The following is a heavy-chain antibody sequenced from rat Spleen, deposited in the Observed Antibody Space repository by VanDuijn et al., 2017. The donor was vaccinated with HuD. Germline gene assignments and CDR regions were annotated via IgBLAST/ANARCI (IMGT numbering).Heavy chain of an antibody. CDR3: ARGTTDYFDF. Sequence: QVQLKESGPGLVQPSQTLSLTCTVAGFSLTSYNVHWVRQPPGKGLEWMGVIWKNGGTRYNSAPKSRLSISKDISKSQVSLKMNSLQTEDTATYYCARGTTDYFDFWRPGTMVTVSS. V-gene: IGHV2-41*01. CDR1: GFSLTSYN. J-gene: IGHJ1*01. CDR2: IWKNGGT. D-gene: IGHD1-5*01.